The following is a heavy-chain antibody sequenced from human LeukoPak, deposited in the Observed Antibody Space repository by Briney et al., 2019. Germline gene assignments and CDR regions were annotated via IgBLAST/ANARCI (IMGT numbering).Heavy chain of an antibody. CDR1: GGCFSGYY. CDR3: ARDLSGFDY. V-gene: IGHV4-34*01. CDR2: IYYSGST. Sequence: SETLSLTCAVYGGCFSGYYWSWIRQPPGKGLEWIGNIYYSGSTYYNPSLKSRVTISVDTSKNQFSLKLSSVTAADTAVYYCARDLSGFDYWGQGTLVTVSS. D-gene: IGHD1-26*01. J-gene: IGHJ4*02.